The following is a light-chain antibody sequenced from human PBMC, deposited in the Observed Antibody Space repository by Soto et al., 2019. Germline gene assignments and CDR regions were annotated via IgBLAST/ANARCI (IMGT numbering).Light chain of an antibody. CDR3: QHSNSYSEA. V-gene: IGKV1-5*03. CDR2: KAS. CDR1: QSISAL. J-gene: IGKJ1*01. Sequence: DIQRTQSPSTLAASGGDRVTITCRASQSISALLAWYQQKPGKAPKLLIYKASSLESGVPSRFSGSGSGTAFTLTLSSLQPDDFATYYCQHSNSYSEAFGQGTKVDIK.